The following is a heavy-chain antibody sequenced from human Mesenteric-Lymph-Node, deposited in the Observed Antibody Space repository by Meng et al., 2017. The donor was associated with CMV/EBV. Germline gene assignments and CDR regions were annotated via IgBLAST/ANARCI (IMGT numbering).Heavy chain of an antibody. D-gene: IGHD3-3*01. V-gene: IGHV1-69*05. J-gene: IGHJ6*02. CDR2: IITMFGTA. CDR3: AIGVGDFWSGYYTQAYYYYGMDV. Sequence: SVKVSCKASGGTFNTYTISWVRQAPGQGLEWMGGIITMFGTANYAQKFQGRVTITTDESTSTAYMELSSLRSEDTAVYYCAIGVGDFWSGYYTQAYYYYGMDVWGQGTTVTVSS. CDR1: GGTFNTYT.